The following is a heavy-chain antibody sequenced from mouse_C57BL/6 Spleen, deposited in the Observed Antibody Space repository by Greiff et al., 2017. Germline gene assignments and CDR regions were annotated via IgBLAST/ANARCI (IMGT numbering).Heavy chain of an antibody. J-gene: IGHJ2*01. CDR2: INPSNGGT. CDR1: GYTFTSYW. Sequence: VQLQQPGTELVKPGASVKLSCKASGYTFTSYWMHWVKQRPGQGLEWIGNINPSNGGTNYNEKFKSKATLTVDKSSSTAYMQLSSLTSEDSAVYYCARGIALITTVVAFDYWGQGTTLTVSS. D-gene: IGHD1-1*01. V-gene: IGHV1-53*01. CDR3: ARGIALITTVVAFDY.